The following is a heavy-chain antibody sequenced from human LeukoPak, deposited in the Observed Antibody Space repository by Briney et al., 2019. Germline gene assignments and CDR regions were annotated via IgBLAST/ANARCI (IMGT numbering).Heavy chain of an antibody. Sequence: GALRLSCAASGFTFSIFAMHWVRQAPGKGLEWVAFISYDGDIKYSADSVEGRFAISRDNSNNTLYLQMNSLHTEDTAVYYCARDGRIAVAGSPHFAFDIWGQGTMVTVSS. D-gene: IGHD6-19*01. J-gene: IGHJ3*02. CDR2: ISYDGDIK. V-gene: IGHV3-30*09. CDR3: ARDGRIAVAGSPHFAFDI. CDR1: GFTFSIFA.